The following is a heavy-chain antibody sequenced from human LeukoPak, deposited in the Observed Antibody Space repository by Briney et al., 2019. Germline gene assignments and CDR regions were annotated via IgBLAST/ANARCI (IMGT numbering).Heavy chain of an antibody. CDR3: ARGGKSSGWFWYFDL. Sequence: ASVKVSCKASGYTFTSYYMHWVRQAPGQGLEWMGIINPSGGSTSYAQKFQGRVTMTRDTSISTAYMELRRLRSDDTAVYYCARGGKSSGWFWYFDLWGRGTLVTVSS. CDR1: GYTFTSYY. D-gene: IGHD6-19*01. V-gene: IGHV1-46*01. J-gene: IGHJ2*01. CDR2: INPSGGST.